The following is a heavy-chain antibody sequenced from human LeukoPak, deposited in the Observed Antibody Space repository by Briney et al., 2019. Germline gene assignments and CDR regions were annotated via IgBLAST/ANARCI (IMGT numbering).Heavy chain of an antibody. D-gene: IGHD3-10*01. V-gene: IGHV3-53*01. J-gene: IGHJ4*02. Sequence: GGSLRLSCAASGFTVSSNHMSWVRQAPGKGLEWVSVIYSGGSTYYADSVKGRFTISRDNSKNTLYLQMNSLRAEDTAVYYCARSRWFGEFYPLPFDYWGQGTLVTVSS. CDR1: GFTVSSNH. CDR3: ARSRWFGEFYPLPFDY. CDR2: IYSGGST.